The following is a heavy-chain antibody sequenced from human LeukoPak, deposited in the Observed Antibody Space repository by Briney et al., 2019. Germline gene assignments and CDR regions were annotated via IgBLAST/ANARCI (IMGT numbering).Heavy chain of an antibody. CDR3: ARDWFSGTNYKPLFDY. CDR1: GFXFGSYS. J-gene: IGHJ4*02. V-gene: IGHV3-48*02. CDR2: ISGSSSDI. D-gene: IGHD3-10*01. Sequence: GGSLRLSCAASGFXFGSYSINWVRQAPGKGLEWVSYISGSSSDIKYADSVKGRFTTSRDNAKNSLYLQMNSLRDEDTAVYYCARDWFSGTNYKPLFDYWGQGTLVTVSS.